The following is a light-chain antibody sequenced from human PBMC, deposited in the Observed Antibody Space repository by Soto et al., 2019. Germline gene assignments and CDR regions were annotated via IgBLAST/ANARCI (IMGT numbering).Light chain of an antibody. J-gene: IGKJ5*01. V-gene: IGKV1-39*01. Sequence: DIHMTQSPSSLSASVRDRVTMTFRGSQSISSYLNWYQQKPGKDPALLIFAASSLQSGVPSRFSGSGSGTDFTLTISGLQPEDFATYYCQQRYRPPPITFGQGTRLEIK. CDR1: QSISSY. CDR3: QQRYRPPPIT. CDR2: AAS.